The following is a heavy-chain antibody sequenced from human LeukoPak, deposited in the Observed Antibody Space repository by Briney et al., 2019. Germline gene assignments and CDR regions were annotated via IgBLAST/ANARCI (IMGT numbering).Heavy chain of an antibody. CDR1: GFTFSDYY. CDR3: ARDPGSYYPEYYFDY. CDR2: ISSSGSTI. J-gene: IGHJ4*02. D-gene: IGHD1-26*01. Sequence: GGSLRLSCAASGFTFSDYYMSWIRQAPGKGLEWVSYISSSGSTIYYADSVKGRFTISRDNAKNSLYLQMNSLRAEDTAVYYCARDPGSYYPEYYFDYWGQGTLVTVSS. V-gene: IGHV3-11*04.